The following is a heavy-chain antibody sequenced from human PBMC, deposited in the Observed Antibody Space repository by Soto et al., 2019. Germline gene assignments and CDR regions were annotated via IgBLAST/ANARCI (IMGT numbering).Heavy chain of an antibody. V-gene: IGHV3-48*02. Sequence: EVHLVESGGGLVQPGGSLRLSCAASGFTFSSYSLNWVRQAPGKGLEWVSYITSSGTTVYYADSARGRFPISRDNAKNSPDLQMNSLRDDDPTVYYCARGSSNWAYYFDFWGQGTLFTVSS. D-gene: IGHD6-13*01. CDR1: GFTFSSYS. CDR2: ITSSGTTV. CDR3: ARGSSNWAYYFDF. J-gene: IGHJ4*02.